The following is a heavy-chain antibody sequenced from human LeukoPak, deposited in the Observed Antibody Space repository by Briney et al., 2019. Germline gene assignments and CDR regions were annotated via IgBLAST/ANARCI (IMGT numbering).Heavy chain of an antibody. J-gene: IGHJ4*02. CDR2: ISGSGSYT. Sequence: SGGSLRLSCAASGFTFSVYGMSWVRQAPGKGLEWVSAISGSGSYTYYADSVKGRFTISRDNSKNTLYLQMNSLRAEDTAVYYCARATRRDGYNSGGDYWGQGTLVTVSS. D-gene: IGHD5-24*01. V-gene: IGHV3-23*01. CDR3: ARATRRDGYNSGGDY. CDR1: GFTFSVYG.